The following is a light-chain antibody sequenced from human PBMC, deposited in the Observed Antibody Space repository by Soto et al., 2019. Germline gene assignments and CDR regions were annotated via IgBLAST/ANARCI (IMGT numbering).Light chain of an antibody. CDR2: EVS. J-gene: IGLJ1*01. Sequence: QSALTQPPSVSGSPGQSVTISCTGTSSDVGNYNRVSWYQQPPGTAPKVIIYEVSNRPSGVPDRFSASKSGNTASLTISGLQAEDEADYYCSSYTSSSTDVFGTGTKVTVL. CDR3: SSYTSSSTDV. CDR1: SSDVGNYNR. V-gene: IGLV2-18*02.